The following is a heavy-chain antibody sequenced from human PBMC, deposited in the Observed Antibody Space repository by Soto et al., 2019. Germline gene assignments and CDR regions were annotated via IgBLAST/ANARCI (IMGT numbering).Heavy chain of an antibody. CDR2: INPSGGST. Sequence: ASVKVSCKASGYSFTSYYLHWVRQAPGQGLEWMGIINPSGGSTTCAQKFRGRVTMTRDTSTSTVYMELSSLTYEDTAVYYCSVPPTVDGYTFHYWGQGTLVTVSS. CDR3: SVPPTVDGYTFHY. CDR1: GYSFTSYY. D-gene: IGHD5-18*01. J-gene: IGHJ4*02. V-gene: IGHV1-46*03.